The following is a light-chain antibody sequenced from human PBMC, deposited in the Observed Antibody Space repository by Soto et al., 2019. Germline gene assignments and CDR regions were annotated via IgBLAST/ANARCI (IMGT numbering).Light chain of an antibody. CDR3: LQTYGSPIT. V-gene: IGKV1-39*01. CDR2: SAS. Sequence: DIQVTQSPSSLSASVGDRVTISCRASHSITNNLNWYQQRPGKPPKLLIYSASRLQSGAPSRFSGSGSGTDFTLTISSLQPEDFASYYCLQTYGSPITFGQGTRLEIK. CDR1: HSITNN. J-gene: IGKJ5*01.